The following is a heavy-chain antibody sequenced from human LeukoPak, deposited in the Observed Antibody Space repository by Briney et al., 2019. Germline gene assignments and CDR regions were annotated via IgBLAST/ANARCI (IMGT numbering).Heavy chain of an antibody. J-gene: IGHJ4*02. D-gene: IGHD3-22*01. CDR1: GYSFTSYW. CDR2: IDPSDSYT. Sequence: GESLKISCKGSGYSFTSYWISWGRQMPGKGLEWMGRIDPSDSYTNYSPSLQGHVTISADKSISTAYLQWSSLKASDTAMYYCARGSLYYYDSSGYYYPDYWGQGTLVTVSS. V-gene: IGHV5-10-1*01. CDR3: ARGSLYYYDSSGYYYPDY.